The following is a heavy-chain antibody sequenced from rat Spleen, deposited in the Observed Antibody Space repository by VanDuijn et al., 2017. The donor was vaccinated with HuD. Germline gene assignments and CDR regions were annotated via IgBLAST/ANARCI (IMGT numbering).Heavy chain of an antibody. Sequence: EVQLVESDGYLVQPGRSLKLSCSASGFTFTDFYMAWVRQAPTKGLEWVATISYDGSGTYYRDSVKGRFSISRDDAKTTLYLQMDSLRSEDTATYYCARQDTSGYSNWFAYWGQGTLVTVSS. CDR2: ISYDGSGT. J-gene: IGHJ3*01. D-gene: IGHD4-3*01. CDR1: GFTFTDFY. V-gene: IGHV5-7*01. CDR3: ARQDTSGYSNWFAY.